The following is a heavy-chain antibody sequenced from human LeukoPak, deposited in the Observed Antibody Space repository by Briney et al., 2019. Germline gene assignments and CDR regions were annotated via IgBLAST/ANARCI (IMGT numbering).Heavy chain of an antibody. CDR1: GYSFTTYW. V-gene: IGHV5-51*01. Sequence: GESLKISCKGSGYSFTTYWIGWVRQMPGIGLEWMGTIYPGDSDTRYSPSFQGQVSISADKSISTAYLQWSSLKASDTAMYYCARPIGFCSTTSCSEDWGQGTLVTVSS. D-gene: IGHD2-2*01. CDR2: IYPGDSDT. CDR3: ARPIGFCSTTSCSED. J-gene: IGHJ4*02.